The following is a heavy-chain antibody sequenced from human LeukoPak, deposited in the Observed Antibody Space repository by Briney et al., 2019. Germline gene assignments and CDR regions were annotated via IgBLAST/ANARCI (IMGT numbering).Heavy chain of an antibody. J-gene: IGHJ4*02. CDR3: ARAGLYSGSGLDY. Sequence: GGSLRLSCAVSGFAFSSYNMNWVRQSPGKGLEWVSSISSGSGYMYYADSVKGRFTISRDNAKNSLYLEMSSLRTEDTAVYYCARAGLYSGSGLDYWGQGTLVTVSS. V-gene: IGHV3-21*01. D-gene: IGHD5-12*01. CDR2: ISSGSGYM. CDR1: GFAFSSYN.